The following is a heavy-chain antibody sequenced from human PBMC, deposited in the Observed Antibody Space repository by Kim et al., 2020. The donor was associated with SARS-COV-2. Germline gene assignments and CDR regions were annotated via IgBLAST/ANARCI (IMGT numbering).Heavy chain of an antibody. V-gene: IGHV1-69*13. J-gene: IGHJ4*02. D-gene: IGHD5-18*01. CDR3: ARDLYMGRIQLWMS. CDR2: IIPIFGTA. Sequence: SVKVSCKASGGTFSSYAISWVRQAPGQGLEWMGGIIPIFGTANYAQKFQGRVTITADESTSTAYMELSSLRSEDTAVYYCARDLYMGRIQLWMSWGQGTLVTVSS. CDR1: GGTFSSYA.